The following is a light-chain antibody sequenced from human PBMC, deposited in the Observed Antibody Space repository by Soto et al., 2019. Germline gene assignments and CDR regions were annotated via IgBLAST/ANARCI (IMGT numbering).Light chain of an antibody. CDR3: QQSYSIPVQ. J-gene: IGKJ2*01. Sequence: DIQMTQSPSSLSASVGDRVTITCRASQSISSYLNWYQQKPGKAPKLLIYAASSLQSGVPSRFSCSGSVTDFTLTISSLQNVDFATYYCQQSYSIPVQFGQGTK. CDR1: QSISSY. CDR2: AAS. V-gene: IGKV1-39*01.